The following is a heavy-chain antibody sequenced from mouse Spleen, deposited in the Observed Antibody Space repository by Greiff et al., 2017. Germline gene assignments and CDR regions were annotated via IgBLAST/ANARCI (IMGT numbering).Heavy chain of an antibody. Sequence: EVQLQQSGPELVKPGASVKISCKASGYSFTGYYMNWVKQSPEKSLEWIGEINPSTGGTTYNQKFKAKATLTVDKSSSTAYMQLKSLTSEDSAVYYCARSTMITTGYWYFDVWGAGTTVTVSS. CDR1: GYSFTGYY. CDR3: ARSTMITTGYWYFDV. J-gene: IGHJ1*01. V-gene: IGHV1-42*01. CDR2: INPSTGGT. D-gene: IGHD2-4*01.